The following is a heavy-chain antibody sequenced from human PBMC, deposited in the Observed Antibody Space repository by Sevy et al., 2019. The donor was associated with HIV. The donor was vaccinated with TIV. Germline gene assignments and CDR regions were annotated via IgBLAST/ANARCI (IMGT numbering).Heavy chain of an antibody. D-gene: IGHD2-15*01. V-gene: IGHV3-23*01. CDR3: GKHGYAGGWRDAFDV. CDR1: GFTFSTYG. J-gene: IGHJ3*01. CDR2: ISASGGST. Sequence: GGSLRLSCAASGFTFSTYGMHWVRQAPGKGLEWVSAISASGGSTYYADSVKGRFTISRENSKNMVYVQMNSLRAEDTAVYYCGKHGYAGGWRDAFDVWGQGTMVTVSS.